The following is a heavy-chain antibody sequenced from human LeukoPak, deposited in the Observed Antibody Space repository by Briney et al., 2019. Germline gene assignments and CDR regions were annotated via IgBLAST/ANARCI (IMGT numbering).Heavy chain of an antibody. CDR1: GFTFSSYS. V-gene: IGHV3-48*01. CDR3: ARATTVTKGALDY. D-gene: IGHD4-17*01. CDR2: ISSSSSTI. J-gene: IGHJ4*02. Sequence: PGGSLRLSCAASGFTFSSYSMNWVRQAPGKGLEWVSYISSSSSTIYYADSVKGRFTISRDNAKNSLYLQMNSLRAEDTAVYYCARATTVTKGALDYWGQGTLVTVSS.